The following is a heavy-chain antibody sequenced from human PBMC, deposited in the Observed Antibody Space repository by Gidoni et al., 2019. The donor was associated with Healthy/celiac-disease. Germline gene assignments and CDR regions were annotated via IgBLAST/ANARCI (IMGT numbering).Heavy chain of an antibody. V-gene: IGHV1-69*01. CDR3: ARGDPNYDSSGAYSTDYYYYYGMDV. Sequence: QVQLVQSGAEVKKPGSSVKVSCKASGGTFSSYAISWVRQATGQGLEWMGGIIPIFGTANYAQKFQGRVTITADESTSTAYMELSSLRSEDTAVYYCARGDPNYDSSGAYSTDYYYYYGMDVWGQGTTVTVSS. CDR1: GGTFSSYA. J-gene: IGHJ6*02. CDR2: IIPIFGTA. D-gene: IGHD3-22*01.